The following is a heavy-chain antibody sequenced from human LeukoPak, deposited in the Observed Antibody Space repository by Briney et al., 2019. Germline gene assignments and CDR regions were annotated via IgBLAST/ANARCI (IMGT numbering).Heavy chain of an antibody. CDR2: IYYSGST. V-gene: IGHV4-30-4*07. CDR3: ARGYCSGGSCYESRGWFDY. J-gene: IGHJ4*02. D-gene: IGHD2-15*01. Sequence: SQTLSLTCAVSGGSISSGGYSWSWIRQPPGKGLEWIVYIYYSGSTYYNPSLKSRVTISVDTSKNQFSLKLSSVTAADTAVYFCARGYCSGGSCYESRGWFDYWGQGTLVTVSS. CDR1: GGSISSGGYS.